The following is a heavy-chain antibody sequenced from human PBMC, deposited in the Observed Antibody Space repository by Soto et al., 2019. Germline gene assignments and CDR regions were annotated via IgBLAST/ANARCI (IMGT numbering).Heavy chain of an antibody. D-gene: IGHD3-22*01. Sequence: SETLSLTCAVSGYSISSGYYWGWIRQPPGKGLEWIGNIHHSGSTYYNSSLKSRVTISVDTSKNQFSLKLSSVTAADTAVYYCARVGPWVPYYYDSSPYTFENWFDPWGQGTLVTVSS. CDR1: GYSISSGYY. V-gene: IGHV4-38-2*01. CDR2: IHHSGST. CDR3: ARVGPWVPYYYDSSPYTFENWFDP. J-gene: IGHJ5*02.